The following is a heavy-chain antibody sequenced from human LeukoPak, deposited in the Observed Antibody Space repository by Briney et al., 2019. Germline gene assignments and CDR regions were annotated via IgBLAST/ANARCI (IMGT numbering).Heavy chain of an antibody. CDR2: KDYSGST. D-gene: IGHD1-26*01. CDR3: ARDSGSYYYFDY. J-gene: IGHJ4*02. V-gene: IGHV4-59*01. Sequence: SETLSLTCTVSGGSISSYYWSWIRQPPGKGLEWIGYKDYSGSTNYNRSLKSRVTISVDTSKNQFSLKLSSVTAADTAVYYCARDSGSYYYFDYWGQGTLVTVSS. CDR1: GGSISSYY.